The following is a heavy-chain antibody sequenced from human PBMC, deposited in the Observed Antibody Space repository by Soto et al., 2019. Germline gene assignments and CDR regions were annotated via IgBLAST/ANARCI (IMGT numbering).Heavy chain of an antibody. V-gene: IGHV1-69*12. Sequence: QVQLVQSGAEVKKPGASVKVFCKASGGTFSSDAISWLRQAHVLGVEWMVGIIPIFGTANYAQNCQGRVTITADESTSSAYMKKSSLRSEEIAVYYCARDLGLVNWNDVIFDPWCQGTLVPFSS. CDR2: IIPIFGTA. CDR1: GGTFSSDA. J-gene: IGHJ5*02. CDR3: ARDLGLVNWNDVIFDP. D-gene: IGHD1-20*01.